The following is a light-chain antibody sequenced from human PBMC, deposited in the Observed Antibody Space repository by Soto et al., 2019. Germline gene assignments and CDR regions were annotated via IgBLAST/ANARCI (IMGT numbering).Light chain of an antibody. CDR1: QSVSSSY. CDR3: QQYGSSQT. Sequence: EIVLTQSPDTLSLSPGERATLSCRASQSVSSSYLAWYQQKPGQAPRLLIYGASSRATGIPDRFSGSGSGTDFTLTISRLEPEDFAVYYCQQYGSSQTVGQGTKVDIK. J-gene: IGKJ1*01. V-gene: IGKV3-20*01. CDR2: GAS.